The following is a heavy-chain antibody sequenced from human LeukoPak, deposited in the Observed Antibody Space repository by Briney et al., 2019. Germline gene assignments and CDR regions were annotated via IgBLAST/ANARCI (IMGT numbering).Heavy chain of an antibody. J-gene: IGHJ4*02. CDR3: AKDLSGYDILTAYVSFDY. CDR2: ISSSGGST. D-gene: IGHD3-9*01. V-gene: IGHV3-23*01. Sequence: GGSLRLSCAASGFTFSSYAMNWVRQAPGKGLEWVSVISSSGGSTYYADSVKGRFTISRDNSKNTLYLQMNSLRAEDTAVYYCAKDLSGYDILTAYVSFDYWGQGTLVTVSS. CDR1: GFTFSSYA.